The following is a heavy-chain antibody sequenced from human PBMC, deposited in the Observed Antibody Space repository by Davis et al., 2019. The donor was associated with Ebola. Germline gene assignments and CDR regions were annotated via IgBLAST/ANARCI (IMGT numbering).Heavy chain of an antibody. V-gene: IGHV1-18*01. CDR1: GYTFTSYG. CDR3: ARDNGGSSPLYYYYYYGMDV. Sequence: ASVKVSCKASGYTFTSYGISWVRQAPGQGLEWMGWISAYNGNTNYAQKLQGRVTMTTDTSTSTAYMELRSLRSDDTAVYYCARDNGGSSPLYYYYYYGMDVWGQGTTVTVSS. CDR2: ISAYNGNT. J-gene: IGHJ6*02. D-gene: IGHD6-6*01.